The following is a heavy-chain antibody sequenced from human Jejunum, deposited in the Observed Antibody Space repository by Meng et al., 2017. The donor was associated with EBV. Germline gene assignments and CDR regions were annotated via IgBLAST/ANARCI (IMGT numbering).Heavy chain of an antibody. D-gene: IGHD3-16*01. J-gene: IGHJ4*02. Sequence: QVLLQEAGPGLVKPSGTLSLTCGFFGDSIISTDTWWSWVRQPPGKGLEWIGEIFHAGNTNYNPSLKSQVTMSVDTSKNQFSLNLSSVTAADSAVYYCARGSHYTWDVWGQGTLVTVSS. CDR3: ARGSHYTWDV. CDR2: IFHAGNT. V-gene: IGHV4-4*02. CDR1: GDSIISTDTW.